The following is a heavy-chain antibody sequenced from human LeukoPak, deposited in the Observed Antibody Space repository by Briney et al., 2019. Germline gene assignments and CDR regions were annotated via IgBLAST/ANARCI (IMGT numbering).Heavy chain of an antibody. Sequence: GSLRLSCAASGFTVSSNYMRWVRQAPGKGLEWVSVIYSGGSTYYADSVKGRFTISRDNSKNTLYLQMNSLRAEDTAVYYCARDLIVGATLGSDYWGQGTLVTVSS. J-gene: IGHJ4*02. CDR1: GFTVSSNY. D-gene: IGHD1-26*01. CDR3: ARDLIVGATLGSDY. CDR2: IYSGGST. V-gene: IGHV3-53*05.